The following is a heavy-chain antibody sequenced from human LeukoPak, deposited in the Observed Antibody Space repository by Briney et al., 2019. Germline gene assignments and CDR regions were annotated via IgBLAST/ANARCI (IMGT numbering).Heavy chain of an antibody. J-gene: IGHJ6*03. CDR1: GYTFTSYG. V-gene: IGHV1-18*01. Sequence: GASVKVSCKASGYTFTSYGISWVRQAPGQGLEWMGWISAYNGNTNYAQKLQGRVTMTTDTSTSTAYMELRSLRSDDTAVYYCARSLSRYYYYYYMDVWGKGTTVTVSS. CDR2: ISAYNGNT. CDR3: ARSLSRYYYYYYMDV.